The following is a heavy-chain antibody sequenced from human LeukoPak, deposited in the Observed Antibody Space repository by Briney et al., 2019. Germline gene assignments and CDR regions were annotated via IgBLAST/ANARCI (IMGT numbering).Heavy chain of an antibody. D-gene: IGHD4-17*01. J-gene: IGHJ3*02. CDR3: ARDGGKVTTPAFDI. CDR2: IYYSGST. CDR1: GVSISGYC. Sequence: SETLSLTCTVSGVSISGYCWSWLRQPPGKGLEWIGYIYYSGSTNYNPSLKSRVTISVDTSKNQFSLKLSSVTAADTAVYYCARDGGKVTTPAFDIWGQGTMVTVSS. V-gene: IGHV4-59*01.